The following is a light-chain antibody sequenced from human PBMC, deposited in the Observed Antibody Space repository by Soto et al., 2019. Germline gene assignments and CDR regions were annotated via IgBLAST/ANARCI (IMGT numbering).Light chain of an antibody. CDR2: GAS. Sequence: EIVMTQSPATLSVSPGERAALSCRASQSVSSNFAWYQQKPGQAPRLLIYGASTRATGIPARFSGSGSGTVFTLTISSLQSEDFAVYYCQQYNNWPYTFGQGTKLEIK. CDR1: QSVSSN. J-gene: IGKJ2*01. V-gene: IGKV3-15*01. CDR3: QQYNNWPYT.